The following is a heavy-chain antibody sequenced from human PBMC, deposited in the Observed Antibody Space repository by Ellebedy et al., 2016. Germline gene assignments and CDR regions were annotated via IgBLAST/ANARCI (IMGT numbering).Heavy chain of an antibody. CDR3: ARENAGRGGGGLSSPGAFDI. J-gene: IGHJ3*02. CDR1: GGSISSGGYY. Sequence: SETLSLXCTVSGGSISSGGYYWSWIRQHPGKGLEWIWYIYYSGSTYYNPSLKSRVTISIDTSNSQFSLKLSSVTAADTAVYYCARENAGRGGGGLSSPGAFDIWGQGTMVTVSS. CDR2: IYYSGST. V-gene: IGHV4-31*03. D-gene: IGHD2-15*01.